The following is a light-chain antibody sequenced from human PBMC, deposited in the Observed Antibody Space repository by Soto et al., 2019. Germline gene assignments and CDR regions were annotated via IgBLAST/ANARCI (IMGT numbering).Light chain of an antibody. CDR1: QIVLYSSNNKNY. CDR3: QQYYSTPLI. V-gene: IGKV4-1*01. J-gene: IGKJ4*01. CDR2: WAS. Sequence: DIVMTQSPDSLAVSLGERATINCKSSQIVLYSSNNKNYLAWYQQKPGQPPKLLIYWASTRESGVPDRFSGSGSGTDFTLTISSLQAEDVAVYYCQQYYSTPLIFGGGTTVDIK.